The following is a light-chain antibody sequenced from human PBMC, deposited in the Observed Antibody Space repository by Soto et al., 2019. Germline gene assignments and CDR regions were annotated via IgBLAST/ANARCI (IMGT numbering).Light chain of an antibody. J-gene: IGKJ1*01. Sequence: ELVLTQSPGSLYLSPGDRSTLSCRASESVSSKYMAWYQQVPGHSHRLLIYYASTRASGIPDRFSGSGSETDFTLTITSLESEDFAVYYCQQYGISPPLTFGQGSKVE. CDR1: ESVSSKY. CDR2: YAS. CDR3: QQYGISPPLT. V-gene: IGKV3-20*01.